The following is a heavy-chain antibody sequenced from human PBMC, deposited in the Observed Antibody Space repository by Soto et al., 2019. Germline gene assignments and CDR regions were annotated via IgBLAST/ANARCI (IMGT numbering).Heavy chain of an antibody. CDR1: GGSIRSGDYY. Sequence: LSLTCTVSGGSIRSGDYYWSWIRQPPWKGLEWIGYIYYSGSTYYNPSLKSRVTISVDTSKNQFSLKLSSVTAADTAVYYCARSYVDTAMVLVADDAFDIWGQGTMVTVSS. CDR3: ARSYVDTAMVLVADDAFDI. V-gene: IGHV4-30-4*01. CDR2: IYYSGST. D-gene: IGHD5-18*01. J-gene: IGHJ3*02.